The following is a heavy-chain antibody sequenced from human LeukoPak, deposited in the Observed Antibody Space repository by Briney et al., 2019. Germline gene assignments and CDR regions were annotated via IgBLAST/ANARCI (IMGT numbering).Heavy chain of an antibody. V-gene: IGHV3-74*01. D-gene: IGHD3-10*01. J-gene: IGHJ4*02. Sequence: PGGSLRLSCAASGFTFSSYWMHWVRHAPGKGLVWVSRINSDGSSTSYADSVKGRFTISRDNAKNTLYLQMNSLRAEDTAVYYCARGTRDYYGSGSPPGYWGQGTLVTVSS. CDR3: ARGTRDYYGSGSPPGY. CDR2: INSDGSST. CDR1: GFTFSSYW.